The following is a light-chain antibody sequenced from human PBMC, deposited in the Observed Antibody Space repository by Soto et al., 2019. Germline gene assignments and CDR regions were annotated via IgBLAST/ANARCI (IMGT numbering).Light chain of an antibody. V-gene: IGLV2-14*01. Sequence: QSALTQPASVSGSPGQSITISCTGTNNDIGEYNYVSSYQQHPGKAPKLMIFEVTNRPSGVSNRFSGSKSGNTASLTISGLQAEDEADYHCSSYTTSTTWVFGGGTKLTVL. CDR1: NNDIGEYNY. J-gene: IGLJ3*02. CDR2: EVT. CDR3: SSYTTSTTWV.